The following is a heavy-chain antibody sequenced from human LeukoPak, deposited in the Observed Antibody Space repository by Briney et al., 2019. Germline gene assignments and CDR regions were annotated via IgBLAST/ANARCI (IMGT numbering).Heavy chain of an antibody. CDR1: GYTFTGYY. CDR2: INPKSGGT. Sequence: ASVKVSCKASGYTFTGYYIHWVRQAPGQGLEWMGWINPKSGGTNYAQNFQGRVTMTRDTSISTAYMELRSLRSDDTAVYYCARDFTGLLPPSYYDYWGQGTLVTVSS. CDR3: ARDFTGLLPPSYYDY. V-gene: IGHV1-2*02. J-gene: IGHJ4*02. D-gene: IGHD2-15*01.